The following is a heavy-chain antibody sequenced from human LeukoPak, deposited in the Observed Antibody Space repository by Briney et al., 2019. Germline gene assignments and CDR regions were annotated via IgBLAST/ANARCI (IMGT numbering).Heavy chain of an antibody. Sequence: ASVKVSCKASGYTFTSYYMHWVRQAPGQGLEWMGIINPSGGSTSYAQKFQGRVTMTRDTSTSTVYMELSSLRSEDTAVYYCARDKVGQGYYGSGSYYNGYYYYGMEVWGKGTTVTVSS. CDR1: GYTFTSYY. CDR2: INPSGGST. V-gene: IGHV1-46*01. J-gene: IGHJ6*04. D-gene: IGHD3-10*01. CDR3: ARDKVGQGYYGSGSYYNGYYYYGMEV.